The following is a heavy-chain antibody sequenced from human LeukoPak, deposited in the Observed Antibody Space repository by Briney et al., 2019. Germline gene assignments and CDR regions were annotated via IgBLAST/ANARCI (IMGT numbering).Heavy chain of an antibody. D-gene: IGHD3-10*01. CDR1: GFTFSTYA. V-gene: IGHV3-23*01. CDR2: ISGSGGST. Sequence: SGGSLRLSRAASGFTFSTYAMSWVRQTPEKGLEWVSAISGSGGSTYYADSVKGRFTISRDNSKNTLYLQMNSLRAEDTAVYYCAKDRGFGEYFPFFYWGQGTLVTVSS. J-gene: IGHJ4*02. CDR3: AKDRGFGEYFPFFY.